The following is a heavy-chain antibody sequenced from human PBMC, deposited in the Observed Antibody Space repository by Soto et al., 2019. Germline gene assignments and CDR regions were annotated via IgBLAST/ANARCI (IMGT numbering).Heavy chain of an antibody. Sequence: ASVKVSCKATGYTFTSYYMHWVRQAPGQGLEWMGIINPSGGSTSYAQKFQGRVTMTRDTSTSTVYMEPSSLRSEDTAVYYCARAESSGSYADAFDIWGQGTMVTVAS. D-gene: IGHD6-19*01. J-gene: IGHJ3*02. CDR1: GYTFTSYY. CDR3: ARAESSGSYADAFDI. CDR2: INPSGGST. V-gene: IGHV1-46*01.